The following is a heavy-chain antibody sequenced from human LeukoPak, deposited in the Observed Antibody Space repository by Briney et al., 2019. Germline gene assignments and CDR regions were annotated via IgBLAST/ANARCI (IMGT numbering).Heavy chain of an antibody. D-gene: IGHD3-3*01. CDR3: AREGVYDFWSGHRIYYYYMDV. J-gene: IGHJ6*03. CDR1: GFTFSSYS. CDR2: ISSSSSYI. V-gene: IGHV3-21*01. Sequence: GSLRLSCAASGFTFSSYSMNWVRQAPGKGLEWVSSISSSSSYIYYADSVKGRFTISRDNAKNSLYLQMNSLRAEDTAVYYCAREGVYDFWSGHRIYYYYMDVWGKGTTVTVSS.